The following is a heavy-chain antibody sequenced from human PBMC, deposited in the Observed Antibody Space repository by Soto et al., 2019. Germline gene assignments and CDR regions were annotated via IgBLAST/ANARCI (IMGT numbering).Heavy chain of an antibody. Sequence: GSLRLSCTASGFPFTTYNMNWVRPAPGKGLEWVSYISSSSYTIKYADSVEGRFTVSRDNGKKSLYLQMNSLRDEDTAVYFCAREISLSAGSYFDYWGQGTLVTVSS. V-gene: IGHV3-48*02. D-gene: IGHD3-10*01. CDR2: ISSSSYTI. CDR3: AREISLSAGSYFDY. CDR1: GFPFTTYN. J-gene: IGHJ4*02.